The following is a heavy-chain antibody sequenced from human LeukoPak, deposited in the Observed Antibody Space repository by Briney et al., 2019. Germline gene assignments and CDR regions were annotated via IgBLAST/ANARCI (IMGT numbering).Heavy chain of an antibody. D-gene: IGHD2-21*01. CDR3: ASYLEGSYCGGDCDEGY. V-gene: IGHV1-69*13. CDR2: IIPIFGTA. CDR1: GGTFSSYA. J-gene: IGHJ4*02. Sequence: ASVKVSCKASGGTFSSYAISWVRQAPGQGLEWMGGIIPIFGTANYAQKFQGRVTITADESTSTAYMELSSLRSEDTAVYYCASYLEGSYCGGDCDEGYWGQGTLVTVSS.